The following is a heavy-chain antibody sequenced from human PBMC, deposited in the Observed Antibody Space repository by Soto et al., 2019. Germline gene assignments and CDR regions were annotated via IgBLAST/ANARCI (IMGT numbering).Heavy chain of an antibody. CDR3: ARSRYYYDSSGYFDY. Sequence: GGSLRLSCAASGLTFSSYGMHWVRQAPGKGLEWVAVIWYDGSNKYYADSVKGRFTISRDNSKNTLYLQMNSLRAEDTAVYYYARSRYYYDSSGYFDYWGQGTLVTVSS. CDR1: GLTFSSYG. CDR2: IWYDGSNK. V-gene: IGHV3-33*01. J-gene: IGHJ4*02. D-gene: IGHD3-22*01.